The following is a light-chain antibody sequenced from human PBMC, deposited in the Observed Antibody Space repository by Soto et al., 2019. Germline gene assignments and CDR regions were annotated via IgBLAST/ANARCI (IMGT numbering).Light chain of an antibody. CDR3: QQYYITPWT. CDR2: WAS. Sequence: DIVMTQSPDSLAVSLGERATTNCKSSQSVLYSSNNKNYLAWYQQKPGQPPKLLIYWASTRESGVPDRFSGSGSVTDFTLTISSLQAEDVAVYYCQQYYITPWTFGQGTKVEIK. CDR1: QSVLYSSNNKNY. V-gene: IGKV4-1*01. J-gene: IGKJ1*01.